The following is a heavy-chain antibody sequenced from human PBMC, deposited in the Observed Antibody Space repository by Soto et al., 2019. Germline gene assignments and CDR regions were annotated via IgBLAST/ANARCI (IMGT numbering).Heavy chain of an antibody. CDR3: ARALSLGYCSATSCGHSDY. D-gene: IGHD2-2*01. V-gene: IGHV1-8*01. CDR2: MNPNSGNT. CDR1: GYTFSIYD. Sequence: GASVKVSCKASGYTFSIYDINWVRQATGQGLEWMGWMNPNSGNTGYAQKFQGRVTMTRNTSISTAYMELSSLRSEDTARYYCARALSLGYCSATSCGHSDYWGQGTLVTVSS. J-gene: IGHJ4*02.